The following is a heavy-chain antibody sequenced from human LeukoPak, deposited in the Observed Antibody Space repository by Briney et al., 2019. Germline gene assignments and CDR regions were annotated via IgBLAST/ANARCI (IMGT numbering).Heavy chain of an antibody. D-gene: IGHD1-26*01. CDR3: ARAYSGNYYPDY. CDR2: ISGSGGST. Sequence: PGGSLRLSCAASGFTFSSYAMHWVRQAPGKGLEWVSAISGSGGSTYYADSVKGRVTISRDNSKNTLYLQMNSLRAEDTAVYYCARAYSGNYYPDYWGQGTLVTASS. V-gene: IGHV3-23*01. J-gene: IGHJ4*02. CDR1: GFTFSSYA.